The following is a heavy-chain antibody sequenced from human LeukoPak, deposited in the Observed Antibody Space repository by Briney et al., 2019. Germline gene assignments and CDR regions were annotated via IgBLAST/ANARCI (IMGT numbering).Heavy chain of an antibody. CDR3: AKPTRGSGSFLIDF. J-gene: IGHJ4*02. Sequence: GRSLRLSCAASGFTFSSYGMHWARQAPGKGLEWVAVIWNDGSEKYYADSVKGRFTISRDNSKNTLYLQMNSLRAEDTAVYYCAKPTRGSGSFLIDFWGQGTLVTVSS. CDR2: IWNDGSEK. D-gene: IGHD1-26*01. CDR1: GFTFSSYG. V-gene: IGHV3-33*06.